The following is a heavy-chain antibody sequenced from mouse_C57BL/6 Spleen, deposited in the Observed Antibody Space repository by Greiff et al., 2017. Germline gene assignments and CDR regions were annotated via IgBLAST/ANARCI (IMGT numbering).Heavy chain of an antibody. V-gene: IGHV1-80*01. CDR1: GYAFSSYW. CDR3: ARSGSSYAMDY. Sequence: QVQLQQSGAELVKPGASVKISCKASGYAFSSYWMNWVKQRPGKGLEWIGQIYPGDGDTNYTGKFKGKATLTADKSSSTAYMHLSSLTSEDSAVYFCARSGSSYAMDYWGQGTSVTVAS. J-gene: IGHJ4*01. CDR2: IYPGDGDT. D-gene: IGHD1-1*01.